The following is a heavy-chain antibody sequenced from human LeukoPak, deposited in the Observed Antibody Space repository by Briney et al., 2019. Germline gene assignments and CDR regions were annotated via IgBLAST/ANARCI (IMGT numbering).Heavy chain of an antibody. V-gene: IGHV4-59*01. Sequence: SETLSLTCTVSGGSISSYYWSWIRQPPGKGLEWIGYIYYSGSTNYNPSLKSRVTISVDTSKNQFSLKLSSVTAADTAVYYCARGLFGWLVPGCYGYWGQGTLVTVSS. D-gene: IGHD6-19*01. CDR2: IYYSGST. J-gene: IGHJ4*02. CDR3: ARGLFGWLVPGCYGY. CDR1: GGSISSYY.